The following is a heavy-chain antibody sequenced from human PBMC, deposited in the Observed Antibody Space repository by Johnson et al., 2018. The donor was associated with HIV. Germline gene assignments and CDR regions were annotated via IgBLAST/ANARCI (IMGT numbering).Heavy chain of an antibody. CDR1: GFTFDAYG. CDR2: INWTGGST. D-gene: IGHD1-26*01. J-gene: IGHJ3*02. V-gene: IGHV3-20*04. Sequence: VQLVESGGGVVRPGGSLRLSCVVSGFTFDAYGMSWVRQAPGKGLEWAAGINWTGGSTGYVASVDGRVTISRDNATNSLYLQMNSLKVDDTALYYCARGWVGATLRAFDIWGQGTTVTVSS. CDR3: ARGWVGATLRAFDI.